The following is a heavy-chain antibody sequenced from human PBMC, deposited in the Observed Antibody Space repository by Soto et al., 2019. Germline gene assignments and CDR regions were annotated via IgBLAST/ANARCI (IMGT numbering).Heavy chain of an antibody. CDR1: GYTFTAYY. Sequence: GASVKVSCKASGYTFTAYYIHWLRQSPGQGLEWMGWINPNSGGTNYAQKFQGRVAMTRDTSISTAYMELSRLRSDDTAVYYCARLTVPLDIVVLPAASFDFWGQGALVTVSS. CDR2: INPNSGGT. V-gene: IGHV1-2*02. J-gene: IGHJ4*02. D-gene: IGHD2-2*01. CDR3: ARLTVPLDIVVLPAASFDF.